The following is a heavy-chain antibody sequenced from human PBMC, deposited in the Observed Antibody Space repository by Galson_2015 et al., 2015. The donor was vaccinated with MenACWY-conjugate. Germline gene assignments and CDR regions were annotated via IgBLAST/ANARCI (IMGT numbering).Heavy chain of an antibody. D-gene: IGHD1-26*01. CDR3: AKSRGASFYFDS. CDR1: GFIFSTYW. V-gene: IGHV3-74*01. Sequence: SLRLSCAASGFIFSTYWMHWVRQAPGKGLVWVSRIIPGCSRATYADTVKDRFTISTDNARNTLYLQMNSLRPEDTAVFYCAKSRGASFYFDSWGQDTLVTVSS. J-gene: IGHJ4*02. CDR2: IIPGCSRA.